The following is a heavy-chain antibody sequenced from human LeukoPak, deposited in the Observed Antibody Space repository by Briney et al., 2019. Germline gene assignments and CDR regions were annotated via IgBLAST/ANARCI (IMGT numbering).Heavy chain of an antibody. CDR3: ARGYTYGYSPFDY. V-gene: IGHV1-2*02. CDR1: GYTFTGYY. D-gene: IGHD5-18*01. Sequence: ASVKVSCKASGYTFTGYYIHWVRQAPGQGLEWMGWINPNSGGTNYAQKFQGRVTMTRDTSISAACMELRSLRSDDTAVYYCARGYTYGYSPFDYWGHGTLVTVSS. CDR2: INPNSGGT. J-gene: IGHJ4*01.